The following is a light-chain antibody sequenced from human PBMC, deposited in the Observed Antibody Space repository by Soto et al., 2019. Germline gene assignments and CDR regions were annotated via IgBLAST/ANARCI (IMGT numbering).Light chain of an antibody. V-gene: IGKV3-15*01. CDR1: QGVGRS. J-gene: IGKJ4*01. CDR3: QQYYYWPLT. Sequence: EILMTQSPATLSISPGEGANLSCRASQGVGRSVAWYQQTPGQSPRLLIYSASTRASGVPARFSGSGSGTEFTLTISSLQSEDFAVYSCQQYYYWPLTFGGGTKVEIK. CDR2: SAS.